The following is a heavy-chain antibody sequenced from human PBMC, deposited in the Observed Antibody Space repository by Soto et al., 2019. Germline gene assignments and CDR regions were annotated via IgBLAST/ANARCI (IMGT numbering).Heavy chain of an antibody. J-gene: IGHJ4*02. D-gene: IGHD1-26*01. CDR3: GRGRSGQIVVFY. Sequence: ASVKVSCKASGYTFTGHYIHWVRQAPEQGPEWMGEIGPETGATRYAQKFQGRVTMTRDMSITTVYMELNNLSPDDTAVYYCGRGRSGQIVVFYWGQGTPVTVSS. CDR2: IGPETGAT. V-gene: IGHV1-2*02. CDR1: GYTFTGHY.